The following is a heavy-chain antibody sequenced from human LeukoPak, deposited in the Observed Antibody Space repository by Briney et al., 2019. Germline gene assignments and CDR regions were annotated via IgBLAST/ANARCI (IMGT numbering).Heavy chain of an antibody. J-gene: IGHJ6*02. CDR3: ARLWFGELDYYYYGMDV. Sequence: SETLSLTCAVYGGSFSGYYWSWIRQPPGKGLEWIGEINHSGSTNYNPSLKSRATISVDTSKNQFSLKLSSVTAADTAVYYCARLWFGELDYYYYGMDVWGQGTTVTVSS. D-gene: IGHD3-10*01. V-gene: IGHV4-34*01. CDR1: GGSFSGYY. CDR2: INHSGST.